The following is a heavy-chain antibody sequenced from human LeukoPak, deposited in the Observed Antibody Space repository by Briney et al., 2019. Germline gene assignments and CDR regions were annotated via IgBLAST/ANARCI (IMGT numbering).Heavy chain of an antibody. V-gene: IGHV4-59*08. CDR1: GGSISSYY. CDR3: ARSLYYYESSGNEWFDP. J-gene: IGHJ5*02. CDR2: IYYSGST. Sequence: SETLSLTCTVSGGSISSYYWTWIRQPPGKGLEWIGYIYYSGSTNYYNPSLKSRVTISVDTSKNQFSLKLSSVTAADTAVYYCARSLYYYESSGNEWFDPWGQRTLVTVSS. D-gene: IGHD3-22*01.